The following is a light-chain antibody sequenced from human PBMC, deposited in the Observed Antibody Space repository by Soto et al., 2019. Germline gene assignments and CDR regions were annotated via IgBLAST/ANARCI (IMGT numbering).Light chain of an antibody. CDR3: SSYTSSSTLV. J-gene: IGLJ2*01. CDR1: SSDVGGYNY. Sequence: SALTQPASVSGSPGQSITISCTGTSSDVGGYNYVSWYQQHPGKAPKLMIYDVSNWPSGVSNRFSGSKSGNTASLTISGLQAEDEADYYCSSYTSSSTLVFGGGTQLTVL. CDR2: DVS. V-gene: IGLV2-14*01.